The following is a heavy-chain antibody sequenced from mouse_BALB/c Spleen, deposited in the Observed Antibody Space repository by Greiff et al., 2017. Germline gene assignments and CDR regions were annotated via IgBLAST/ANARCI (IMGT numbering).Heavy chain of an antibody. V-gene: IGHV1-54*01. CDR3: ARGDYDYDGYAMDY. J-gene: IGHJ4*01. Sequence: LVESGAELVRPGTSVKVSCKASGYAFTNYLIEWVKQRPGQGLEWIGVINPGSGGTNYNEKFKGKATLTADKSSSTAYMQLSSLTSDDSAVYFCARGDYDYDGYAMDYWGQGTSVTVSS. D-gene: IGHD2-4*01. CDR1: GYAFTNYL. CDR2: INPGSGGT.